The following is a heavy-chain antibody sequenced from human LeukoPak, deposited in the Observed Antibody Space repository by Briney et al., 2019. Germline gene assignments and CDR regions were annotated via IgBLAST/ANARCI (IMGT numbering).Heavy chain of an antibody. J-gene: IGHJ4*02. CDR3: AKDDYYDTSGYRD. Sequence: GRSLRLSCAASGFTFSSYGMHWVRQAPGKGLEWVAVISYDVGKKYYADSVKGRFTISRDNSKNTLYLQMNSLRAEDTAVYYCAKDDYYDTSGYRDWGQGTLVTVSP. D-gene: IGHD3-22*01. CDR2: ISYDVGKK. V-gene: IGHV3-30*18. CDR1: GFTFSSYG.